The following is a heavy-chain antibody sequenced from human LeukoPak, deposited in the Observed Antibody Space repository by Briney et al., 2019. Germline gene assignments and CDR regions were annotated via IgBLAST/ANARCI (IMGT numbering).Heavy chain of an antibody. V-gene: IGHV3-7*01. Sequence: GGALRLSCAASGFTFSSYWMSWVRQAPGKGLEWVANIKQDGSEKYYVDSVKGRFTISRDNAKNSLYLQMNSLRAEDTAVYYCARERGIAARLDYWGQGTLVTVPS. CDR2: IKQDGSEK. J-gene: IGHJ4*02. D-gene: IGHD6-6*01. CDR1: GFTFSSYW. CDR3: ARERGIAARLDY.